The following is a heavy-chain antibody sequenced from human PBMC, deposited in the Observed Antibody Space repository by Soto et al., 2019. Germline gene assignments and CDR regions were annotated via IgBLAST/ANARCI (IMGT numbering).Heavy chain of an antibody. CDR1: GFTFSSYG. CDR3: AKDVWRYGTGDY. Sequence: QVQLVESGGGVVQPGRSLRLSCAASGFTFSSYGMHWVRQAPGKGLEWVAFISYDGSNKYYADSVKGRFTVSRDNSKNTLYLQRDSLRADDTAVFYCAKDVWRYGTGDYWGQGTLVTVSS. CDR2: ISYDGSNK. J-gene: IGHJ4*02. V-gene: IGHV3-30*18. D-gene: IGHD3-10*01.